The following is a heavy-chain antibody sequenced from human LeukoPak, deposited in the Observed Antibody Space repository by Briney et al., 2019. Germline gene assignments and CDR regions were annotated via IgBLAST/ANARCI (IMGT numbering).Heavy chain of an antibody. CDR2: IYPADSHT. Sequence: GESLKIPCKGSGYNFISNWIAWVRQMPGKGLEWMGIIYPADSHTRYSPSFQGQVTISADKSISTAYLQWSSLEASDTAMYYCARTDCSSTDCYLFDYWGQGTVVTVSP. CDR3: ARTDCSSTDCYLFDY. D-gene: IGHD2-2*01. J-gene: IGHJ4*02. CDR1: GYNFISNW. V-gene: IGHV5-51*01.